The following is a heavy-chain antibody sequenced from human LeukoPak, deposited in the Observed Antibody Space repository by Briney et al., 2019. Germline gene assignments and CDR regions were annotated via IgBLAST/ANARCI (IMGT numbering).Heavy chain of an antibody. D-gene: IGHD6-19*01. V-gene: IGHV3-30*18. Sequence: GGSLRLSCAASGFTFSSYGMHWVRQAPGKGLEWVAVISYDGSNKYYADSVKGRFTISRDNSKNTLYLQMNSLRAEDTAVYYCAKDGAVARYFDLWGRGTLVTVSS. J-gene: IGHJ2*01. CDR1: GFTFSSYG. CDR2: ISYDGSNK. CDR3: AKDGAVARYFDL.